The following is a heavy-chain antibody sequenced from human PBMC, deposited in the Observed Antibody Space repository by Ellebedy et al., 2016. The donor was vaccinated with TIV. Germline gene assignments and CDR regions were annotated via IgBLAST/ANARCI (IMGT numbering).Heavy chain of an antibody. Sequence: PGGSLRISCAASGFTFSSYAMSWVRQAPGKGLEWVSAFSAGGGGTYYADSVKGRFTISRDNSKNTLYLQMDSLRAEDTDVYYCAKKAGMGLTLDYWGQGTLVTVSS. CDR3: AKKAGMGLTLDY. V-gene: IGHV3-23*01. CDR2: FSAGGGGT. J-gene: IGHJ4*02. D-gene: IGHD4/OR15-4a*01. CDR1: GFTFSSYA.